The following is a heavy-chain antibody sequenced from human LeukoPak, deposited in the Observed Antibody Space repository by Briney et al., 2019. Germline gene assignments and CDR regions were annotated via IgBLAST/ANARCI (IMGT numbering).Heavy chain of an antibody. D-gene: IGHD3-22*01. CDR3: AKLTIVSYYYDSSGYYQDSIFDY. CDR1: GFTFSSYA. V-gene: IGHV3-23*01. J-gene: IGHJ4*02. CDR2: ISGSGGST. Sequence: GGSLRLSCAASGFTFSSYAMSWVRQPPGKGLEWVSAISGSGGSTYYADSVKGRFTISRDNSKNTLYLQMNSLRAEDTAVYYCAKLTIVSYYYDSSGYYQDSIFDYWGQGTLVTVSS.